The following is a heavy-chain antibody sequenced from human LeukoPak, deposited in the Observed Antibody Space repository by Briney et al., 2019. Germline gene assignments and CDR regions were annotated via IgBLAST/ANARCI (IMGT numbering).Heavy chain of an antibody. J-gene: IGHJ6*04. Sequence: VASVNVSCKASGYTFTSYYMHWVRHAPGQGLEWMGIINPSGGSTSYAQKFQGRVTMTRDMSTSTVYMELSSLRSEDTAVYYCARSTDSSGSDVWGKGTTVTVSS. CDR1: GYTFTSYY. CDR3: ARSTDSSGSDV. CDR2: INPSGGST. V-gene: IGHV1-46*01. D-gene: IGHD3-22*01.